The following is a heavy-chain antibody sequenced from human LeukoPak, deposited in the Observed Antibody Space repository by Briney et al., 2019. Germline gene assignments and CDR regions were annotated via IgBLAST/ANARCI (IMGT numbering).Heavy chain of an antibody. CDR1: GFTFSSHG. CDR2: ISGTAGNT. V-gene: IGHV3-23*01. Sequence: GGSLRLSCAASGFTFSSHGINWVRQAPGKGLEWVSYISGTAGNTYYADSVKGRFTISRDNSKNTLYLQMNRLRAEDTAVYYCAKGVPDYGDYGGDSWGQGTLVTVSS. J-gene: IGHJ5*01. CDR3: AKGVPDYGDYGGDS. D-gene: IGHD4-17*01.